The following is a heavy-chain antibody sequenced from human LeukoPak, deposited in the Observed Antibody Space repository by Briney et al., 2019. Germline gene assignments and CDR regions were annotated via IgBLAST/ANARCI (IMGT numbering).Heavy chain of an antibody. CDR2: IGGRGGGT. D-gene: IGHD6-19*01. Sequence: GGSLRLSCAASGFTFSTYAMSWVRQAPGKGLEWVSTIGGRGGGTYYADSVKGRFTISRDTSQNTLFLQMNSLSCEDTAVYCCSRNDFGSGWLGDYWGQGTLVTVFS. CDR1: GFTFSTYA. CDR3: SRNDFGSGWLGDY. V-gene: IGHV3-23*01. J-gene: IGHJ4*02.